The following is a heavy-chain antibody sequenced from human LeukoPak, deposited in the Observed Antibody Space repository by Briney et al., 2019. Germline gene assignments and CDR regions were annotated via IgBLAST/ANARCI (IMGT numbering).Heavy chain of an antibody. V-gene: IGHV3-21*01. CDR2: ISSSSYI. CDR3: ERVGSSSSGFDY. CDR1: GFTFSSYS. J-gene: IGHJ4*02. D-gene: IGHD6-6*01. Sequence: GGSLRLSCAASGFTFSSYSMNWVRQAPGKGLEWVSSISSSSYIYYADYVKGRFTISRDNAKNSLYLQMNSLRAEDTAVYYCERVGSSSSGFDYWGQGTLVTVPS.